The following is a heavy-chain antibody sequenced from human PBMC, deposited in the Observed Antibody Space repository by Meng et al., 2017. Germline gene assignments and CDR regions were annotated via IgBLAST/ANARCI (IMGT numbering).Heavy chain of an antibody. J-gene: IGHJ4*02. CDR2: INPNSGGT. V-gene: IGHV1-2*06. Sequence: QLSECGAESKHAGATWKCSCNSSAYPFNGYYMHWVRQAPGQGLEWMGRINPNSGGTNYAQKFQGRVTMTRDTSISTAYMELSRLRPDDTAVYYCARGDWGSLSFDYWGQGTLVTVSS. CDR3: ARGDWGSLSFDY. D-gene: IGHD7-27*01. CDR1: AYPFNGYY.